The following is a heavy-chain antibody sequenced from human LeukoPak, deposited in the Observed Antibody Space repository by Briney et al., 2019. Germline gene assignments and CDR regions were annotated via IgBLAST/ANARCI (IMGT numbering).Heavy chain of an antibody. J-gene: IGHJ4*02. CDR3: ARDGVQLWQAD. V-gene: IGHV1-18*01. CDR2: ISAYNGNT. Sequence: ASVKVSCKASGYTFTSYGISWVRQAPGQGLEWMGRISAYNGNTNYAQKLQGRVTMTTDTSTSTAYMELSSLRSEDTAVYYCARDGVQLWQADWGQGTLVTVSS. CDR1: GYTFTSYG. D-gene: IGHD5-18*01.